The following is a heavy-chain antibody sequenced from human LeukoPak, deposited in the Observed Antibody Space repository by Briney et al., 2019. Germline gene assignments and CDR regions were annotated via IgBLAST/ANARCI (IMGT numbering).Heavy chain of an antibody. CDR2: ISSSSHTI. Sequence: PGGSLRLSCAASGFTFSTYGMNWVRQAPGKGLEWVSYISSSSHTIYYTDSVKGRFTISRNNAKNSLYLQMNSLRDEDTAVYYCARGASGYGDYYYFYAMDVWGQGSTVTVSS. D-gene: IGHD3-22*01. CDR3: ARGASGYGDYYYFYAMDV. J-gene: IGHJ6*02. CDR1: GFTFSTYG. V-gene: IGHV3-48*02.